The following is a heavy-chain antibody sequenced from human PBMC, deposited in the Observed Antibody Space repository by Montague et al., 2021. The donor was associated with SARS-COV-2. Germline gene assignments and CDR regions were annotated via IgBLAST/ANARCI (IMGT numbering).Heavy chain of an antibody. CDR3: ARREYSYGWGD. J-gene: IGHJ4*02. Sequence: SETLSLTCTVTGGPISGSSDYWGWIRQPPGKGLEWIASVDYSGNTCYSPSLKSRLTISVDTSKNQFSLKLNSVTAADTALYYCARREYSYGWGDWGQGTLVTVSS. CDR1: GGPISGSSDY. CDR2: VDYSGNT. D-gene: IGHD5-18*01. V-gene: IGHV4-39*01.